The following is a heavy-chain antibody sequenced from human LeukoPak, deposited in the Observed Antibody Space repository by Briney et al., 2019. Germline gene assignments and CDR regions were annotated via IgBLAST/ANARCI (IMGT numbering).Heavy chain of an antibody. D-gene: IGHD1-14*01. V-gene: IGHV1-2*02. CDR2: INPNSGGT. CDR3: ARPEHSDPVFPY. Sequence: ASVKVSCKTSGYTFTDYYIHWVRQAPGQGLEWMGWINPNSGGTNYAQNFQGRVTMTRDTSINTAYMELSRLISDDTAVYYCARPEHSDPVFPYWGQGTVVSVSS. J-gene: IGHJ4*02. CDR1: GYTFTDYY.